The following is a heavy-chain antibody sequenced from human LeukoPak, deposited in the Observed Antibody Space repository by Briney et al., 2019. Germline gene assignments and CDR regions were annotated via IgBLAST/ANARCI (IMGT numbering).Heavy chain of an antibody. CDR3: ARGIGAADF. CDR2: MYEGGSP. CDR1: SGYIGSRNW. V-gene: IGHV4-4*02. D-gene: IGHD3-16*01. Sequence: PSETLSLTCTVSSGYIGSRNWWSWVRQPPGKGLHWIGGMYEGGSPKYNPSLKSRVTMSVDKSKNLFSLKLTSVTAADTAVYYCARGIGAADFWGRGTLGTVSS. J-gene: IGHJ4*02.